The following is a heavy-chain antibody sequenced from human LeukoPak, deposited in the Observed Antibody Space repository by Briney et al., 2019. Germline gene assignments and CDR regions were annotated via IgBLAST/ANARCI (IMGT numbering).Heavy chain of an antibody. V-gene: IGHV3-30*02. CDR2: VRYDGSNK. J-gene: IGHJ4*02. CDR3: AKSGSNYDYVWGSYRPTEYYFDY. D-gene: IGHD3-16*02. CDR1: GFTFSSYA. Sequence: GGSLRLSCAASGFTFSSYAMHWVRQAPGKGLEWVAFVRYDGSNKYYAVSVKGRFTISRDNSKNTLYLQMNSLRGEDTAVYYCAKSGSNYDYVWGSYRPTEYYFDYWGQGTLVTVSS.